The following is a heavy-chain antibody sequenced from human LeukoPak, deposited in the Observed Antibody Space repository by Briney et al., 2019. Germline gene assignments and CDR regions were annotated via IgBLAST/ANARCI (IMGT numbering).Heavy chain of an antibody. CDR3: ARDIGRQLGYYYGMDV. CDR1: GFPFSDYY. V-gene: IGHV3-11*01. Sequence: PGGSLRLSCAASGFPFSDYYMSWIRQAPGEGLEWVSYISSSGSTIYYADSVKGRFTISRDNAKNSLYLQMNSLRAEDTAVYYCARDIGRQLGYYYGMDVWGQGTTVTVSS. CDR2: ISSSGSTI. J-gene: IGHJ6*02. D-gene: IGHD6-6*01.